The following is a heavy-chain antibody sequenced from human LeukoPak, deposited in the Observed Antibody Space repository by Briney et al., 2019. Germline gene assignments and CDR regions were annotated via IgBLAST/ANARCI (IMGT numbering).Heavy chain of an antibody. D-gene: IGHD2-2*03. CDR2: IKNDGAVK. V-gene: IGHV3-7*03. CDR3: VKDGWDY. CDR1: GFTFSYHW. Sequence: AGGSLRLSCAASGFTFSYHWMTWVRQAPGKGLEWVANIKNDGAVKNYVDSVKGRFTISRDNAKNSLYLQMDSLRAGDMAIYYCVKDGWDYWGQGTLVTVSS. J-gene: IGHJ4*02.